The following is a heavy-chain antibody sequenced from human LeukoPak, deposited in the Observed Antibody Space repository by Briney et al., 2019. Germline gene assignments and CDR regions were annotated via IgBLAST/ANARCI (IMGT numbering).Heavy chain of an antibody. V-gene: IGHV3-48*04. CDR1: GFTFRTYS. J-gene: IGHJ4*02. D-gene: IGHD2-2*01. CDR2: ISGSTANI. CDR3: AREGSAADDFDY. Sequence: GGSLRLSCAASGFTFRTYSMNWVRQAPGKGLEWVSYISGSTANIYYADSVKGRFTISRDNAQNSLYLQMNSLTVEDTAVYYCAREGSAADDFDYWGQGTLVTVST.